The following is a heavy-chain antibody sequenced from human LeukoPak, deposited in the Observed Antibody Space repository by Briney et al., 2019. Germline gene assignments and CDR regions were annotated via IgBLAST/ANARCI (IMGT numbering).Heavy chain of an antibody. CDR3: ARGGFAYYYGSGSYYNAPYFDY. V-gene: IGHV4-34*01. CDR1: GFTFSSYA. CDR2: INHSGST. D-gene: IGHD3-10*01. Sequence: EAGGSLRLSCAASGFTFSSYAMSWIRQPPGKGLEWIGEINHSGSTNYNPSLKSRATISVDTSKNQFSLKLSSVTAADTAVYYCARGGFAYYYGSGSYYNAPYFDYWGQGTLVTVSS. J-gene: IGHJ4*02.